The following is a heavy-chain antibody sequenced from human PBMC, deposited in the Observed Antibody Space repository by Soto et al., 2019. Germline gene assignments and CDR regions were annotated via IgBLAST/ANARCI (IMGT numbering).Heavy chain of an antibody. V-gene: IGHV4-30-4*01. CDR1: GGSISSGDYY. Sequence: SETLSLTCTVSGGSISSGDYYWSWIRQPLGKGLEWIGYIYYSGSTYYNPSLKSRVTISVDTSKNQFSLKLSSVTAADTAVYYCARDFRDTANYYYYGMDVWGQGTTVTVSS. CDR2: IYYSGST. D-gene: IGHD5-18*01. J-gene: IGHJ6*02. CDR3: ARDFRDTANYYYYGMDV.